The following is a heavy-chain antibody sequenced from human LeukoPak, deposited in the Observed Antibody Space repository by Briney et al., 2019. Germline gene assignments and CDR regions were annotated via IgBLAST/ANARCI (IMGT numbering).Heavy chain of an antibody. J-gene: IGHJ4*02. V-gene: IGHV4-59*01. CDR2: IYYSGST. D-gene: IGHD5-24*01. Sequence: SETLSLTCTVSGGSISSYYWSWIRQPPGKGLEWIGYIYYSGSTNYNPSLKSRVTISVDTSKNQFSLKLSSVTAADTAVYYCARDPDGYNPYYFDYWGQGTLVTVSS. CDR1: GGSISSYY. CDR3: ARDPDGYNPYYFDY.